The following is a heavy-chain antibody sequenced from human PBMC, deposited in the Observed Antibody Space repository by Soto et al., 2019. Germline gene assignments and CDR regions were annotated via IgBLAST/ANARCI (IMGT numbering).Heavy chain of an antibody. CDR1: GFTFSYYA. J-gene: IGHJ6*02. CDR3: ARDGGWNDPYYYGMDV. D-gene: IGHD1-1*01. Sequence: GGSLRLSCAASGFTFSYYAMHWVRQAPGKGLEWVAVISYDGSNKYYADSVKGRFTISRDNSKNTLNVQMNSLRAEDTAVYYCARDGGWNDPYYYGMDVWGQGTTVTVSS. CDR2: ISYDGSNK. V-gene: IGHV3-30-3*01.